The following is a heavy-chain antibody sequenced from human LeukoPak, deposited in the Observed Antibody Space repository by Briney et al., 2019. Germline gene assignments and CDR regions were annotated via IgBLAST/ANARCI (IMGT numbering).Heavy chain of an antibody. V-gene: IGHV3-21*01. CDR3: ARACYGSGRSLYY. D-gene: IGHD3-10*01. J-gene: IGHJ4*02. CDR1: VFIFSTYN. CDR2: ITGSSSNI. Sequence: GGSLRLSCAASVFIFSTYNMICVRQAPGRGLEWVSFITGSSSNIYYADSVKGRFTVSRDNAKNSLYLQMNSLRAEDTAVYYCARACYGSGRSLYYLGQGAVVTVSS.